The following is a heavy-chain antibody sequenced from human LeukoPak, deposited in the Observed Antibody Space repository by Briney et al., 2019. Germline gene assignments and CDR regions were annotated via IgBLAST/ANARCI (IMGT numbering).Heavy chain of an antibody. J-gene: IGHJ4*02. Sequence: QPGGSLRLSCAASGFTFSSYGMHRVRQAPGKGLEWVSVISTSSDSIYYADAVKGRFTISRDNSKNTVYLQMNSLRAEDTAVFYCAKRQTWLQRYYFDYWGQGTLVTVSS. CDR1: GFTFSSYG. D-gene: IGHD5-24*01. V-gene: IGHV3-23*01. CDR2: ISTSSDSI. CDR3: AKRQTWLQRYYFDY.